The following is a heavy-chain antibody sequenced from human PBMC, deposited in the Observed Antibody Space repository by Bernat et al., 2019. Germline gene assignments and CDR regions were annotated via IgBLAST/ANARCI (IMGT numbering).Heavy chain of an antibody. CDR1: GGSMSGYY. D-gene: IGHD4-4*01. J-gene: IGHJ5*02. V-gene: IGHV4-59*01. CDR3: ARVGLGYSKFFDP. CDR2: IYYSGGT. Sequence: QVQLRESGPGLVKPSETLSLTCTVSGGSMSGYYWNWIRQPPGQGLEWIGYIYYSGGTTYNPSLESRVTISVDTSKNQFSLKLDSVTAADTAVYYCARVGLGYSKFFDPWGPGTLVTVPS.